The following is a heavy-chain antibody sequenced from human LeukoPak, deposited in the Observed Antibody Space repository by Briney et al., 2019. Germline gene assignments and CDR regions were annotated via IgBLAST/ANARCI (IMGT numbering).Heavy chain of an antibody. J-gene: IGHJ4*02. CDR3: ARGATY. CDR1: GGSISSNY. CDR2: VYSSGST. Sequence: SETLSLTCTVSGGSISSNYWSWIRQTPGKGLEWIGYVYSSGSTNYNPSLKSRVTISVDTSKNQFSPKLTSATAADTAVYYCARGATYWGQGTLVTVSS. V-gene: IGHV4-59*01.